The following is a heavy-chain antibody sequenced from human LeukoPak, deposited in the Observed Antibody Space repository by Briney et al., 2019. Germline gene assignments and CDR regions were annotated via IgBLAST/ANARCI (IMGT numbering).Heavy chain of an antibody. V-gene: IGHV4-34*01. D-gene: IGHD1-26*01. J-gene: IGHJ4*02. CDR1: GGSFSGYY. CDR3: ARVFVGATDY. CDR2: INHSGST. Sequence: SETLSLTCAVYGGSFSGYYWSWIRQPPGKGLEWIGEINHSGSTNYNPSLKSRVTISVDTSKNQLSLKLSSVTAADTAVYYCARVFVGATDYWGQGTLVTVSS.